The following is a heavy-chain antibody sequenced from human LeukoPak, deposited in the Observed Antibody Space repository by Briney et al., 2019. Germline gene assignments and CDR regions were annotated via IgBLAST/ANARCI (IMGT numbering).Heavy chain of an antibody. V-gene: IGHV4-34*01. Sequence: SETLSLTCAVYGGSFSGYYWSWIRQPPGKGLEWIGEINHSGSTNYNPSLKSRVTISVDTSKNQFSLKLSSVTAADTAVYYCASLGGDYYYYYMDVWGKGTTVTVSS. D-gene: IGHD4-17*01. J-gene: IGHJ6*03. CDR1: GGSFSGYY. CDR2: INHSGST. CDR3: ASLGGDYYYYYMDV.